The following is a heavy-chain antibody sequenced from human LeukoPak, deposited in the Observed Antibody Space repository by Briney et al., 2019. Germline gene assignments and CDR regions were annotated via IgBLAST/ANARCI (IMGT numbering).Heavy chain of an antibody. CDR1: GDSIRSDSW. Sequence: SETLSLTCAVSGDSIRSDSWWIWVRQDPGKGLEWIGERYHDGRRTYNPSLKSRVSISLDESENQFSLELTSVTAADTAVYFCAREKGHLMEVDVWGQGTTVIVSS. CDR2: RYHDGRR. J-gene: IGHJ6*02. D-gene: IGHD3-3*01. V-gene: IGHV4-4*02. CDR3: AREKGHLMEVDV.